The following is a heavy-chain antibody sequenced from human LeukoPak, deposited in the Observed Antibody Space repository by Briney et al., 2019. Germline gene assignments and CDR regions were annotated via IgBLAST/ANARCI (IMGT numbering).Heavy chain of an antibody. CDR1: GDSISSYNYF. CDR2: IYYRGNT. D-gene: IGHD3-22*01. V-gene: IGHV4-39*01. J-gene: IGHJ4*02. Sequence: PSETLSLTCTVSGDSISSYNYFWGWXRQPPGKGLEWVGSIYYRGNTYYNPSLKSRVTLSADTSKNQFPLKVTSVTAADTAVYYCARASSGYYWDFDYWGQGALVTVSS. CDR3: ARASSGYYWDFDY.